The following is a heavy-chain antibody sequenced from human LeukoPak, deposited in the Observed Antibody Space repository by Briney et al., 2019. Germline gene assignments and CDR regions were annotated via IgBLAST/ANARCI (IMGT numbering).Heavy chain of an antibody. CDR2: IYTSGST. Sequence: SETLSLTCTVSGGSISSSSYYWGWIRQPAGKGLEWIGRIYTSGSTNYNPSLKSRVTISVDTSKNQFSLKLSSVTAADTAVYYCARAGWLQFLDYWGQGTLVTVSS. V-gene: IGHV4-61*02. CDR3: ARAGWLQFLDY. CDR1: GGSISSSSYY. J-gene: IGHJ4*02. D-gene: IGHD5-24*01.